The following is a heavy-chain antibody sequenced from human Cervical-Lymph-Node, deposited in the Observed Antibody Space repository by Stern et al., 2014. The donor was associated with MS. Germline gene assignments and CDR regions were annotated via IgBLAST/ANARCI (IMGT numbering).Heavy chain of an antibody. V-gene: IGHV1-69*09. CDR1: GGSFSSLT. CDR3: ARASGETNFYYGMAV. J-gene: IGHJ6*02. Sequence: VQLLESGAEVKKPGSSVKVSCKASGGSFSSLTISWVRQAPGQGLEWMGRITPILGLPNYAQKFQGRVTITADKSTSTAYMELTSLRSDDTAVYFCARASGETNFYYGMAVWGQGTTVTVSS. D-gene: IGHD3-10*01. CDR2: ITPILGLP.